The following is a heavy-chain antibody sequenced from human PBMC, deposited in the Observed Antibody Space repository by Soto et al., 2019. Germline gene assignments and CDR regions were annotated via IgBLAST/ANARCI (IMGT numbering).Heavy chain of an antibody. D-gene: IGHD3-3*01. CDR2: INDDGSRT. J-gene: IGHJ2*01. Sequence: EVQLVESGGGLVQPGGSLRLSCAASGFTLSNFWMHWVRQVPGKGLVWVSRINDDGSRTKYADSVEGRLTISRDTAKNTLYLQMDSLRVEDTAVYYCVRDHHDYDFWSGNPRGYFDLWGRGNLVTASS. V-gene: IGHV3-74*01. CDR3: VRDHHDYDFWSGNPRGYFDL. CDR1: GFTLSNFW.